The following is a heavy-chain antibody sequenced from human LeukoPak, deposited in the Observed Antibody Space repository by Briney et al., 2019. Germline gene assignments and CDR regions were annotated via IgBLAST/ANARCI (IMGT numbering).Heavy chain of an antibody. V-gene: IGHV1-46*01. CDR1: GYTFTSHY. Sequence: ASVKVSCKASGYTFTSHYMHWVRQAPGQGLEWMGIINPSGGSTSYAQKFQGRVTMTRDTSTSTVYMELSSLRSEDTAVYYCARDSHMSGSYYNFDYWGQGTLVTVSS. J-gene: IGHJ4*02. D-gene: IGHD1-26*01. CDR3: ARDSHMSGSYYNFDY. CDR2: INPSGGST.